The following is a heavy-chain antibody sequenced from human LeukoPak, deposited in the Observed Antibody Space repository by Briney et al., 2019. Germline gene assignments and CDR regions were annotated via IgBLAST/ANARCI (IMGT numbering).Heavy chain of an antibody. D-gene: IGHD6-13*01. J-gene: IGHJ4*02. CDR1: GYTFTGCY. CDR3: ARSYSSSWFFDY. CDR2: INPNSAGT. Sequence: ASVKVSCKASGYTFTGCYMHWVRQAPGQGLEWMGWINPNSAGTNYAQKFQGRVTMTRDTSISTAYMELSRLRSDDTAVYYCARSYSSSWFFDYWGQGTLVTVSS. V-gene: IGHV1-2*02.